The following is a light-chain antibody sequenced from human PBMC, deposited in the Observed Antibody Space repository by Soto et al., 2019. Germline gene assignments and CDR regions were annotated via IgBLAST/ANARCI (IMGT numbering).Light chain of an antibody. CDR1: NIGSKS. V-gene: IGLV3-21*04. Sequence: SYELTQPPSVSGAPGKTARITCGGTNIGSKSVHWYQQKQGQAPVLAIYYDSDLPSGIPERFSGSNSGNTATLTISRVEAGDESYYYCQVWDSSSVVFGGGTKLTVL. J-gene: IGLJ2*01. CDR2: YDS. CDR3: QVWDSSSVV.